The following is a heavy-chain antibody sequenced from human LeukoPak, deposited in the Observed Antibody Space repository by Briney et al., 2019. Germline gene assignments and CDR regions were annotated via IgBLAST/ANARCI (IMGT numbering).Heavy chain of an antibody. CDR1: GYTLTELS. V-gene: IGHV1-24*01. J-gene: IGHJ5*02. CDR3: AREGGEYCSRTSCYRTNWLDP. D-gene: IGHD2-2*01. Sequence: ASVKVSCKVSGYTLTELSMHWVRQAPGKGLEWMGGFDPEDGETIYAQKFQGRVIMTSDTSDTTAYMELSRLKYDDTAVYYCAREGGEYCSRTSCYRTNWLDPWGQGTLVTVSS. CDR2: FDPEDGET.